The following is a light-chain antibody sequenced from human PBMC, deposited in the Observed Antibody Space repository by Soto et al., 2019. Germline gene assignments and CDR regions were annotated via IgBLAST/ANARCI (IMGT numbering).Light chain of an antibody. Sequence: EIVLPQSPGTLSFSPAARATLSCRASQSVSSSYLAWYQQKPGQAPRLLIYGASTRATGIPARFSGSGSGTEFTLTISSLQSEDFTVYYCQQYNNWPPWTLGQGTKVDIK. V-gene: IGKV3-15*01. CDR1: QSVSSSY. CDR3: QQYNNWPPWT. J-gene: IGKJ1*01. CDR2: GAS.